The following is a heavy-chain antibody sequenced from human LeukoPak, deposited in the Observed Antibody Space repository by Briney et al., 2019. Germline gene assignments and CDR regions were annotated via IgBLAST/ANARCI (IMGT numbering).Heavy chain of an antibody. CDR2: INNDGST. CDR1: GFSFSVYW. Sequence: GGSPRLSCAASGFSFSVYWMHWVRQAPGKGLVWVSRINNDGSTAYADSVRGRFTIFRDNAKNTLYLQLNSLRLEDTAVYYCARDRYYGMDVWGQGTTVTVSS. V-gene: IGHV3-74*01. J-gene: IGHJ6*02. CDR3: ARDRYYGMDV.